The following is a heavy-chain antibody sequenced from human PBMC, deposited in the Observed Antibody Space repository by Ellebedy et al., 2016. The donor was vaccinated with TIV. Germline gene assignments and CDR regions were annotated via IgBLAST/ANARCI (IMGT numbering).Heavy chain of an antibody. CDR1: GYTFTGYY. V-gene: IGHV1-2*02. CDR2: INPNSGGT. J-gene: IGHJ4*02. D-gene: IGHD6-19*01. CDR3: AIGLAVAGTSHY. Sequence: ASVKVSCKASGYTFTGYYMHWVRQAPGQGLEWMGWINPNSGGTTYAQKFQGRVTMTRDTSISTAYMELSRLRSDDTAVYYCAIGLAVAGTSHYWGQGTLVTVSS.